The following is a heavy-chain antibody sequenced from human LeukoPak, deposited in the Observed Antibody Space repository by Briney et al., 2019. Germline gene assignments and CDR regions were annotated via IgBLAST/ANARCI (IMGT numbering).Heavy chain of an antibody. CDR2: IYPGDSDT. V-gene: IGHV5-51*01. CDR3: AISDRSALYYDISTPVAFDI. D-gene: IGHD3-9*01. Sequence: GESLKISCKGSGYSFTSYWIGWVRQMPGKGLEWMGIIYPGDSDTRYSPSFQGQVTISADKSISTAYLQWSSLKASDTAMYYCAISDRSALYYDISTPVAFDIWGQGTMVTVSS. CDR1: GYSFTSYW. J-gene: IGHJ3*02.